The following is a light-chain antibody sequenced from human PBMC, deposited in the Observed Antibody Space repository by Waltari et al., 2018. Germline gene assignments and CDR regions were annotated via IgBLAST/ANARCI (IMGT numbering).Light chain of an antibody. V-gene: IGKV1-5*01. CDR2: DAS. Sequence: DIQMTQSPSTLSASVGDRVTITCRASQSSRTWLAWYQQKPGKAPKLLIYDASSLERGVPSRFSGSGSGTEFTLTISSLQAEDVALYYCQQYYSTPYTFGQGTQLEIK. CDR1: QSSRTW. CDR3: QQYYSTPYT. J-gene: IGKJ2*01.